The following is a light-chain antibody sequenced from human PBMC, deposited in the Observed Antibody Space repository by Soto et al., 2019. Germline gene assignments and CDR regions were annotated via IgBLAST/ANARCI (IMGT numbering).Light chain of an antibody. Sequence: EIVLTQSPAILSVSPGERATLSCRASQSISRSVAWYQQKPGQAPRLLISDASTRATGIPARFSGSGSGTEVTLTISSLQSEDFALYYCHQYNSWPPGTFGQGTKVEIK. CDR2: DAS. CDR3: HQYNSWPPGT. V-gene: IGKV3-15*01. CDR1: QSISRS. J-gene: IGKJ2*01.